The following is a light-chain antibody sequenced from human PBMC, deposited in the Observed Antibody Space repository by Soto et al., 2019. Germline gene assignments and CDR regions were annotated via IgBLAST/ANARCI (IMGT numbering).Light chain of an antibody. J-gene: IGKJ1*01. CDR2: DAS. V-gene: IGKV3-15*01. CDR1: QSVSRN. CDR3: QQYHKWPPT. Sequence: EIVMTQSPATLSVSPGETVTISCRASQSVSRNLAWHQQKPGQAPRLLIYDASSRATGIPGRFSGSESGTEFTLLISSLKTEDFAVYYCQQYHKWPPTFGQGTKVEIK.